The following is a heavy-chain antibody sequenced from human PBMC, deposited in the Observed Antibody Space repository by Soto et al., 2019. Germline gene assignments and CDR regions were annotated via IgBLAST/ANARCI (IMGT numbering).Heavy chain of an antibody. V-gene: IGHV3-49*03. J-gene: IGHJ5*02. CDR2: ITSKAYGGTA. Sequence: PGGSLRLSCVGSGFTFGDYAMTWFRQAPGKGLEWVGFITSKAYGGTAEYAASVKGRFTISRDDSKSIAYLQMNSLKSEDTGKYFCTTLGPSWGQGTQVTVSS. CDR1: GFTFGDYA. CDR3: TTLGPS. D-gene: IGHD2-2*01.